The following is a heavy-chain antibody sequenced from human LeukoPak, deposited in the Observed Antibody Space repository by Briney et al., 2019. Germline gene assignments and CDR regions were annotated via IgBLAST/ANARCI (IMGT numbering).Heavy chain of an antibody. D-gene: IGHD1-26*01. CDR2: ISSSSSTI. CDR1: GFTFSSYS. V-gene: IGHV3-48*04. Sequence: GGSLRLSCAASGFTFSSYSMNWVRQAPGKGLEWVSYISSSSSTIYYADSVKGRFTISRDNAKNSLYLQMNSLRAEDTAVYYCAASWSPNGMGATSVGDYWGQGTLVTVPS. J-gene: IGHJ4*02. CDR3: AASWSPNGMGATSVGDY.